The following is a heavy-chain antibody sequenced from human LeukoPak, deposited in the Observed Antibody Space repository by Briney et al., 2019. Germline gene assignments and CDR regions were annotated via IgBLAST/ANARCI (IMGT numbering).Heavy chain of an antibody. CDR3: VRENQLRC. V-gene: IGHV3-7*01. CDR1: GFTFSSYW. CDR2: VKPDGSDN. Sequence: GGSLRLSCEASGFTFSSYWMNWVRQVPGKGLEWVASVKPDGSDNFYVDSVEGRSTISRDNARYSLFLQMNSLRVEDTAVYYCVRENQLRCWGQGTLVSVSS. J-gene: IGHJ4*02. D-gene: IGHD5-12*01.